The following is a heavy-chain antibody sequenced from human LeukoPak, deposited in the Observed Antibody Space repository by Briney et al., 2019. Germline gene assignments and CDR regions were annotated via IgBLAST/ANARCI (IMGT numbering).Heavy chain of an antibody. J-gene: IGHJ4*02. V-gene: IGHV4-39*07. Sequence: TSSETLSLTCTVSGGSISGTSYYWGWIRQPPGKGLEWIGSIYYSGSTFHNPSLKSRVTISVDTSKNQFSLKLTTVTAADTAVYYCARDGYSYGIFDYWGQGTLVTVSS. CDR3: ARDGYSYGIFDY. D-gene: IGHD5-18*01. CDR2: IYYSGST. CDR1: GGSISGTSYY.